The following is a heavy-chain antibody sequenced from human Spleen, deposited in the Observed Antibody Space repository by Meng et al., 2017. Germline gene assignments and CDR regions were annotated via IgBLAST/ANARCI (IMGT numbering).Heavy chain of an antibody. Sequence: GESLKISCAASGFTFSDYGMHWVRQAPGKGLEWVAVIWYDGSYKYYTDSVKGRFTIFRDNSKNTLYLQMNSLRAEDTAVYYCARDSNTPSGSYYPHYNYWGQGTLVTVSS. CDR1: GFTFSDYG. V-gene: IGHV3-33*01. CDR2: IWYDGSYK. D-gene: IGHD3-10*01. J-gene: IGHJ4*02. CDR3: ARDSNTPSGSYYPHYNY.